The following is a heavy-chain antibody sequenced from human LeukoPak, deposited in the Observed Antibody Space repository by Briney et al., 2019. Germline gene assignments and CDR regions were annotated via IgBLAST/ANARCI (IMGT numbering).Heavy chain of an antibody. V-gene: IGHV1-69*13. Sequence: SVKVSCKASGYTFTSYAMHWVRQAPGQGLEWMGGIIPIFGTANYAQKFQGRVTITADESTSTAYMELSSLRSEDTAVYYCARGPTGFDYWGQGTLVTVSS. CDR1: GYTFTSYA. D-gene: IGHD1-1*01. J-gene: IGHJ4*02. CDR2: IIPIFGTA. CDR3: ARGPTGFDY.